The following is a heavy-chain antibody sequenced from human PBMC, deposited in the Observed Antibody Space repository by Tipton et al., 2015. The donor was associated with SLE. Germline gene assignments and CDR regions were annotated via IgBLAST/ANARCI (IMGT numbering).Heavy chain of an antibody. V-gene: IGHV4-34*01. CDR1: GGSFSGYY. J-gene: IGHJ6*02. CDR3: ARRFLEWFGYGMDV. CDR2: INHSGST. Sequence: GLVKPSETLSLTCAVYGGSFSGYYWSWIRQPSGKGLEWIGEINHSGSTNYNPSLKSRVTISVDTSKNQFSLKLSSVTAADTAVYYCARRFLEWFGYGMDVWGQGTTVTASS. D-gene: IGHD3-3*01.